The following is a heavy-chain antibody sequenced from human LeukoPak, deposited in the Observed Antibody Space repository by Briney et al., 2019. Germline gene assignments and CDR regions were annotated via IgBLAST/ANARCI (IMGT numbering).Heavy chain of an antibody. CDR3: ARDKHYYDSSNYV. Sequence: GGSLRLSCAASGFTFNDYGMSWVRQGRGKGLEWVSGINWNGGTTGYADSVRGRFTISRDNAKNSLYLQMNSLRAEDTALYYCARDKHYYDSSNYVWGQGTLVTVSS. V-gene: IGHV3-20*04. J-gene: IGHJ4*02. D-gene: IGHD3-22*01. CDR2: INWNGGTT. CDR1: GFTFNDYG.